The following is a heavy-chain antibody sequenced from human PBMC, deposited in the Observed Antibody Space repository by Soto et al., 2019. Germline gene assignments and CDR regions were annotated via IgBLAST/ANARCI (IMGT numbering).Heavy chain of an antibody. Sequence: EVQLLESGGGLVQPGGSLRLSCAASGFTFSSYAMSWVRQAPGKGLEWVSAISGSGGSTYYADSVKGRFTISRDNYKNTLYLQMNSLRAEDTAVYYCAKDPTGIIAAAGPFDYWGQGTLVTVSS. CDR3: AKDPTGIIAAAGPFDY. CDR2: ISGSGGST. CDR1: GFTFSSYA. D-gene: IGHD6-13*01. J-gene: IGHJ4*02. V-gene: IGHV3-23*01.